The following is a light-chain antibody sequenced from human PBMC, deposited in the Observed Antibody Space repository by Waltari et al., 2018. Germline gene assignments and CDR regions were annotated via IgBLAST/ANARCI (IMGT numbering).Light chain of an antibody. V-gene: IGLV2-23*02. Sequence: QSALTQPAAASGSPGQSITITCTAVNRHVATLHLVYWYQHHPGRNPRLLIYEISQRPSGISNRFSGSKSGNTASLTISGLQPEDEADYFCCSFAGYGIYVFGSGTQVSVL. CDR3: CSFAGYGIYV. CDR2: EIS. J-gene: IGLJ1*01. CDR1: NRHVATLHL.